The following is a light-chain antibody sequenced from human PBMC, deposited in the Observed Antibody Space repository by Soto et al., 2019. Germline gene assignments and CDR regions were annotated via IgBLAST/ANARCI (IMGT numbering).Light chain of an antibody. J-gene: IGLJ2*01. Sequence: QSALTQPASVSGSPGQSITIACTGTNNDVGAYNYVSWYQQHPGKVPKLMIHDVSSRPAGVSNRFSGSKSGNTASLTISGLQTEDEADYYCGSYTTSNTVVFGGGTKVTVL. CDR3: GSYTTSNTVV. V-gene: IGLV2-14*03. CDR2: DVS. CDR1: NNDVGAYNY.